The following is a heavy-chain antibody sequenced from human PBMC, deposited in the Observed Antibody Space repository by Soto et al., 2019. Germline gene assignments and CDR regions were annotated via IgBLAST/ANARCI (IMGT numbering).Heavy chain of an antibody. V-gene: IGHV1-69*12. CDR2: IIPIFGTA. Sequence: QVQLVQSGAEVKKPGSSVKVSCKASGGTFSSYAISWVRQAPGQGLEWMGGIIPIFGTANYAQKFQGRVTLYETDAPSTAYMEMSSVRSADTAVYYCVRDWDGPFDYWGQGTLVTVSS. CDR3: VRDWDGPFDY. D-gene: IGHD1-26*01. CDR1: GGTFSSYA. J-gene: IGHJ4*02.